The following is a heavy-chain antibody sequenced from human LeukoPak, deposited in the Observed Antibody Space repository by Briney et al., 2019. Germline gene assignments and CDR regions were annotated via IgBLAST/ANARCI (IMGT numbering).Heavy chain of an antibody. V-gene: IGHV3-23*01. D-gene: IGHD6-13*01. CDR3: AKEPNSMAAAGNWFDP. CDR2: ISANGGGT. J-gene: IGHJ5*02. CDR1: GFSFSDYV. Sequence: GGSLRLSCAASGFSFSDYVMTWVRQAPGKGLEWVSSISANGGGTYYADSVKGRFTISRDNSKNTLFLQMNSLRAEDTAVYYCAKEPNSMAAAGNWFDPWGQGTLVTVSS.